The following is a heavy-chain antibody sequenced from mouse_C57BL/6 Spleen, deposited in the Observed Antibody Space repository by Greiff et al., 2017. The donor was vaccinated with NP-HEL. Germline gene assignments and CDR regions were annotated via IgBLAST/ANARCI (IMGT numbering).Heavy chain of an antibody. V-gene: IGHV1-26*01. CDR3: ARRDPTGPYWYFDV. J-gene: IGHJ1*03. CDR1: GYTFTDYY. Sequence: EVQLQQSGPELVKPGASVKISCKASGYTFTDYYMNWVKQSHGKSLEWIGDINPNNGGTSYNQKFKGKATLTVDKSSSTAYMELRSLTSEDSAVYYCARRDPTGPYWYFDVWGTGTTVTVSS. D-gene: IGHD2-10*01. CDR2: INPNNGGT.